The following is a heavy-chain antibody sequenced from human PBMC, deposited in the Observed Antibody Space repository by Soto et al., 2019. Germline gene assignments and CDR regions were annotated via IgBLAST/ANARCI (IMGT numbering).Heavy chain of an antibody. J-gene: IGHJ6*02. CDR1: GYTFTSYD. CDR2: KNPNSGNT. CDR3: ARGSMTTVTMDV. Sequence: GASVKVSCKASGYTFTSYDINWVRQATGQGLEWMGWKNPNSGNTGYAQKFQGRVTMTRNTSISTAYMELSSLRSEDTAVYYCARGSMTTVTMDVWGQGTTVTVSS. V-gene: IGHV1-8*01. D-gene: IGHD4-17*01.